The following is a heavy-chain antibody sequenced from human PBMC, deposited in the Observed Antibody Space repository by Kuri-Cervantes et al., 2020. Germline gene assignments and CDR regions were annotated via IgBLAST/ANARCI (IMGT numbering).Heavy chain of an antibody. J-gene: IGHJ3*02. V-gene: IGHV4-59*13. CDR2: IYYGGST. D-gene: IGHD2-15*01. Sequence: SETLSLTCTVSGGSISSYYWSWIRQPPGKGLEWIGYIYYGGSTNYNPSLKSRVTISVDTSKNQFSLKLNTVTAADTAVYFCARADYCSGGDCYRPFDIWGQGTLVTVSS. CDR3: ARADYCSGGDCYRPFDI. CDR1: GGSISSYY.